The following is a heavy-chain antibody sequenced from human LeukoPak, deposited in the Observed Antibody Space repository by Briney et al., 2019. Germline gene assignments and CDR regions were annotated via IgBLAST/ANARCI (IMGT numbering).Heavy chain of an antibody. J-gene: IGHJ4*02. D-gene: IGHD3-16*01. CDR2: IKQDGSEK. Sequence: LSLTCTVSGGSLSSYYWSWVRQAPGKGLEWVANIKQDGSEKYYVDSVKGRFTISRDNAKNSLYLQTNSLRAEDTAVYYCARGFYEFDYWGQGTLVTVSS. CDR1: GGSLSSYY. V-gene: IGHV3-7*01. CDR3: ARGFYEFDY.